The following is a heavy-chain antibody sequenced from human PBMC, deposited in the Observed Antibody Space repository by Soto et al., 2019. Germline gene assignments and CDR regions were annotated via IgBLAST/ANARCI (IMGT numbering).Heavy chain of an antibody. Sequence: GGSLRLSCAASGFTFDDYAMHWVRQAPGKGLEWVSGISGSGGSTYYADSVKGRFTISRDNSKNTLYLQMNSLRAEDTAVYYCAKDLEGSGYDSGNDYWGQGTLVTVSS. CDR2: ISGSGGST. D-gene: IGHD5-12*01. V-gene: IGHV3-23*01. CDR1: GFTFDDYA. CDR3: AKDLEGSGYDSGNDY. J-gene: IGHJ4*02.